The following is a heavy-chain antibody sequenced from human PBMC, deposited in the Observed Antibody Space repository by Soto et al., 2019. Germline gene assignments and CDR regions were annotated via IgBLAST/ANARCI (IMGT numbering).Heavy chain of an antibody. Sequence: SVKVSCKSSGFTFTSSTVQWVRQARGQRLEWIGWIVVGSGNTNSAQMFQERVTITRDMSTSTVYMELSSLRSEDTAVFYCAADNWISWGQGTLVTVSS. J-gene: IGHJ5*02. CDR2: IVVGSGNT. CDR3: AADNWIS. V-gene: IGHV1-58*01. D-gene: IGHD1-20*01. CDR1: GFTFTSST.